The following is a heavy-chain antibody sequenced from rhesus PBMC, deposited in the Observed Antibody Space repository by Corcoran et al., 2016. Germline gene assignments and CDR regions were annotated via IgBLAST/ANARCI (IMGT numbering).Heavy chain of an antibody. V-gene: IGHV4-169*02. CDR1: GGSLSSSY. D-gene: IGHD1-1-1*01. CDR2: IYGSGSST. J-gene: IGHJ4*01. Sequence: QLQLQESGPGLVKPSETLSVTCAVSGGSLSSSYWSWIRQAPGNGLEWIGYIYGSGSSTNYNPSLKSRCTLSVETSKNQLSLKLSAGTAADTSGYYCASGIAGKYDYWGQGVLVTVSS. CDR3: ASGIAGKYDY.